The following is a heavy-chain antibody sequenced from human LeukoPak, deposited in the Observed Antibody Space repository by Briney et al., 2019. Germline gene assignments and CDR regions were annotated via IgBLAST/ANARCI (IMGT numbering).Heavy chain of an antibody. V-gene: IGHV4-34*01. CDR1: GGSFSGYY. D-gene: IGHD3-10*01. J-gene: IGHJ6*04. CDR2: INHSGST. CDR3: ARGTMVRGTTTYYYGMDV. Sequence: SETLSLTCAVYGGSFSGYYWSWIRQPPGKGLEWIGEINHSGSTNYNPSLKSRVTISVDTSKNQFSLKLSSVTAADTAVYHCARGTMVRGTTTYYYGMDVWGKGTTVTVSS.